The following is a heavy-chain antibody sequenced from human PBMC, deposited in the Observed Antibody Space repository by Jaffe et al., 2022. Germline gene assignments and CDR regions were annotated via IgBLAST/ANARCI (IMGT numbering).Heavy chain of an antibody. CDR1: GYSISSGYY. Sequence: QVQLQESGPGLVKPSETLSLTCAVSGYSISSGYYWGWIRQPPGKGLEWIGSIYHSGSTYYNPSLKSRVTISVDTSKNQFSLKLSSVTAADTAVYYCARRHYGSGSYYKGWFDPWGQGTLVTVSS. J-gene: IGHJ5*02. CDR2: IYHSGST. CDR3: ARRHYGSGSYYKGWFDP. D-gene: IGHD3-10*01. V-gene: IGHV4-38-2*01.